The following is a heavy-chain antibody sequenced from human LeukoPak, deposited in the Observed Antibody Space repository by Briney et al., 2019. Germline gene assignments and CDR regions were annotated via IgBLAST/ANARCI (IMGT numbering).Heavy chain of an antibody. J-gene: IGHJ3*02. V-gene: IGHV3-21*01. CDR3: ARDPLGRVPGAFDI. CDR1: GFTFSSYN. CDR2: ISSSSSYI. Sequence: GGSLRLSCAASGFTFSSYNINWVRQAPGKGLEWVSSISSSSSYIYYADSVKGRFTISRDNAKNSLYLQMNSLRAEDTAVYYCARDPLGRVPGAFDIWGQGTMVTVSS. D-gene: IGHD7-27*01.